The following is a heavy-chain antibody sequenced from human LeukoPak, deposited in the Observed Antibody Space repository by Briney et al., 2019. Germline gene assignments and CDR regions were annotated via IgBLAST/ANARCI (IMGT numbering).Heavy chain of an antibody. V-gene: IGHV3-49*04. CDR2: IRSKAYGGTT. D-gene: IGHD3-3*01. Sequence: GSLRLSCTASGFTFGDYAMSWVRRAPGKGLEWVGFIRSKAYGGTTEYAASVKGRFTISRDDSKSIAYLQMNSLKTEDTAVYYCTSGERYDFWSGLYYYYYMDVWGKGTTVTVSS. CDR1: GFTFGDYA. J-gene: IGHJ6*03. CDR3: TSGERYDFWSGLYYYYYMDV.